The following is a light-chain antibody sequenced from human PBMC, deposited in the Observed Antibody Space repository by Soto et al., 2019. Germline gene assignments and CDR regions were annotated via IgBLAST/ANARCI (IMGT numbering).Light chain of an antibody. CDR1: SSDVGAYNY. CDR2: EVS. V-gene: IGLV2-14*01. CDR3: ISYTSSSTWV. Sequence: QSALTQPASVSGSPGQSITISCTGTSSDVGAYNYVSWYQQHPGKAPKLMIYEVSNRPSGVSDRFSGSRSGNTASLTFSGLQAEDESDYYCISYTSSSTWVFGGGTKLTVL. J-gene: IGLJ3*02.